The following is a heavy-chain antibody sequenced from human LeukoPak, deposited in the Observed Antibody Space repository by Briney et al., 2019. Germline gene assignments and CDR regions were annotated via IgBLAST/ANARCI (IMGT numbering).Heavy chain of an antibody. CDR2: ISGSGGST. Sequence: PGRSLRLSCTASGFTFGDYAMSWVRQAPGKGLGWVSAISGSGGSTYYADSVKGRFTISRDNSKNTLYLQMNSLRGEDTAVYYCAKDPAYYYGSGSYYFDYWGQGTLVTVSS. CDR3: AKDPAYYYGSGSYYFDY. J-gene: IGHJ4*02. CDR1: GFTFGDYA. V-gene: IGHV3-23*01. D-gene: IGHD3-10*01.